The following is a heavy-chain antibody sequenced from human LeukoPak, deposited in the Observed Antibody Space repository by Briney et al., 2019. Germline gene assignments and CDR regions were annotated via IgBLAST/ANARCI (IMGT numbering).Heavy chain of an antibody. CDR3: ARSSPKLGVWSGSTNWFDP. CDR2: ISYSGST. V-gene: IGHV4-59*11. CDR1: GGPISSLS. Sequence: SETLSLTRTVSGGPISSLSWSCIRHPPGRGEEWCGYISYSGSTPYTPPPKSRVTISVDTSKNQFSLQLSSVTAADTAVYYCARSSPKLGVWSGSTNWFDPWGQGTLVTVSS. J-gene: IGHJ5*02. D-gene: IGHD3-3*01.